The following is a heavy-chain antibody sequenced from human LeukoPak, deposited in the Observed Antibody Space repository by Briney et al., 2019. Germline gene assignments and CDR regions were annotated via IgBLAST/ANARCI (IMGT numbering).Heavy chain of an antibody. CDR1: HFVFSSYW. CDR2: ISGSGGST. Sequence: GGSLRLSCAASHFVFSSYWMSWVRQAPGKGLEWVSAISGSGGSTDYADSVKGRFTISRDNSKNTLYLQMNSLRAEDTAIYYCAKDPTVGTTNYFDYWGQGTLVTVSS. D-gene: IGHD4-23*01. J-gene: IGHJ4*02. V-gene: IGHV3-23*01. CDR3: AKDPTVGTTNYFDY.